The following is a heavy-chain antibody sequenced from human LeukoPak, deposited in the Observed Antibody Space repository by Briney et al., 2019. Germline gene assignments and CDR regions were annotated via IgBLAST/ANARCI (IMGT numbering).Heavy chain of an antibody. CDR1: GGSTSSYY. Sequence: SETLSLTCTVSGGSTSSYYWSWIRQPPGKGLEWIGYIYYSGSTNYNPSLKSRVTISVDTSKNQFSLKLSSVTAADTAVYYCARDCALPYYDFWSGFGGNYYGMDVWGQGTTVTVSS. D-gene: IGHD3-3*01. CDR3: ARDCALPYYDFWSGFGGNYYGMDV. CDR2: IYYSGST. J-gene: IGHJ6*02. V-gene: IGHV4-59*01.